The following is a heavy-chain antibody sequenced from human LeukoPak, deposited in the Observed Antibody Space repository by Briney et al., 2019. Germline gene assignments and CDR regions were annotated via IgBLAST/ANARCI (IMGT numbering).Heavy chain of an antibody. V-gene: IGHV4-39*07. CDR2: IYYSAST. D-gene: IGHD1-26*01. CDR1: GGSISSSSYY. J-gene: IGHJ1*01. CDR3: ARDVVGATYFQH. Sequence: SETLSLTCTVSGGSISSSSYYWGWIRQPPGKGLEWIGSIYYSASTNYNPSLKSRVTISVDTSKNQFSLKLSSVTAADTAVYYCARDVVGATYFQHWGQGTLVTVSS.